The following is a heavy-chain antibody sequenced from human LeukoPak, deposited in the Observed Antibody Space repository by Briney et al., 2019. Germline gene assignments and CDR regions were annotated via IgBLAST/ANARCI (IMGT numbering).Heavy chain of an antibody. V-gene: IGHV3-48*04. CDR3: ASIDSSSGGYYYYYGMDV. D-gene: IGHD6-13*01. CDR2: ISSSSSTI. J-gene: IGHJ6*02. Sequence: GGSLRLSCAASGFTFSSYSMNWVRQAPGKGLEWVSSISSSSSTIYYADSVKGRFTISRDNAKNSLYLQMNSLRAEDTAVYYCASIDSSSGGYYYYYGMDVWGQGTTVTVSS. CDR1: GFTFSSYS.